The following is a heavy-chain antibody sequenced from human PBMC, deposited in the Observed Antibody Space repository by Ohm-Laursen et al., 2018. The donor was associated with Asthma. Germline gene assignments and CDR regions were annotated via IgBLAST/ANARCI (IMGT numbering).Heavy chain of an antibody. CDR2: IYNSGST. Sequence: TLSLTCPVSGGSVDTRGYSWSRIRQPPGKGLEWIGYIYNSGSTNYNPSLKSRVTISVDTSKNQFSLKLSSVTAADTAVYYCARATTVFSWFDPWGQGTLVTVSS. D-gene: IGHD4-17*01. CDR1: GGSVDTRGYS. J-gene: IGHJ5*02. V-gene: IGHV4-61*08. CDR3: ARATTVFSWFDP.